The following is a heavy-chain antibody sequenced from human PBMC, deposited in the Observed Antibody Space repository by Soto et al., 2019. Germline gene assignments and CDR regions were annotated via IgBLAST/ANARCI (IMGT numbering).Heavy chain of an antibody. CDR2: ISSSSSTI. CDR1: GFTFSSYS. CDR3: ASLPYGDPFRGYYYGMDV. D-gene: IGHD4-17*01. J-gene: IGHJ6*02. Sequence: QLVESGGGLVQPGGSLRLSCAASGFTFSSYSMNWVRQAPGKGLEWVSYISSSSSTIYYADSVKGRFTISRDNAKNSLYLQMNSLRAEDTAVYYCASLPYGDPFRGYYYGMDVWGQGTTVTVSS. V-gene: IGHV3-48*01.